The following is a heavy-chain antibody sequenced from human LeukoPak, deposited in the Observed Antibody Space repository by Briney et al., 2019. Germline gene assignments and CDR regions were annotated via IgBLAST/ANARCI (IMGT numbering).Heavy chain of an antibody. CDR1: GYTFTGYY. CDR3: ARGFFPAYYFDY. Sequence: GASVEVSCKASGYTFTGYYMHWVRQAPGQGLEWMGWINPNSGGTNYAQKFQGWVTMTRDTSISTAYMELSRLRSDDTAVYYCARGFFPAYYFDYWGQGTLVTVSS. D-gene: IGHD3-3*01. V-gene: IGHV1-2*04. CDR2: INPNSGGT. J-gene: IGHJ4*02.